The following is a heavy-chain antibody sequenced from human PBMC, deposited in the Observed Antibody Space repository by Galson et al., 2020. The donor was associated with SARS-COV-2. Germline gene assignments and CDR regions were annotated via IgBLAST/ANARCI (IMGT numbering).Heavy chain of an antibody. CDR1: GYTFTDDY. Sequence: ASVKVSCKASGYTFTDDYMHWVRQAPGQGLEWMGWINPSSGGTKYAQKFQGRVNMTRDTSISTAYMELSRLRSDDTAVYYCAKPILRSSSPDYWGRGTLVTVSS. V-gene: IGHV1-2*02. J-gene: IGHJ4*01. CDR2: INPSSGGT. D-gene: IGHD6-13*01. CDR3: AKPILRSSSPDY.